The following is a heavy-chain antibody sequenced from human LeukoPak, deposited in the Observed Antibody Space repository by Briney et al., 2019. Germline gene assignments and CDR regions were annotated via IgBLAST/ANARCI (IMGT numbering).Heavy chain of an antibody. CDR3: AKDQGGYSGYRGGEFDY. J-gene: IGHJ4*02. V-gene: IGHV3-30*04. Sequence: GGSLRLSCAASGFTFSSYAMHWVRQAPGKGLEWVAVISYDGSNKYYADSVKGRFTISRDNSKNTLYLQMNSLRAEDTAVYYCAKDQGGYSGYRGGEFDYWGQGTLVTVSS. CDR1: GFTFSSYA. CDR2: ISYDGSNK. D-gene: IGHD5-12*01.